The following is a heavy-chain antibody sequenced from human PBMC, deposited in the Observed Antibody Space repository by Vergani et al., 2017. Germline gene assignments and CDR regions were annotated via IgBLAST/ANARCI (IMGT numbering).Heavy chain of an antibody. J-gene: IGHJ6*03. CDR1: GGAVNSGSNF. Sequence: QVQLQESGPGLVKPSQTLSLTCSVSGGAVNSGSNFWTWIRQPAGKGLEWIGRISTDGTTNYNPSLKSRVTVSVDTSKTQIFLRLTSVTAEDTAAYYCARETVVTTWDGYRFHYMDVWGKGTTVTVSS. CDR2: ISTDGTT. CDR3: ARETVVTTWDGYRFHYMDV. V-gene: IGHV4-61*02. D-gene: IGHD3-16*02.